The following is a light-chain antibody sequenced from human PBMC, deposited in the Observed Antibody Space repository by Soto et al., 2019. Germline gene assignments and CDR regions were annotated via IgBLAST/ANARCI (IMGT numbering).Light chain of an antibody. CDR2: GAS. Sequence: DIVLTQSPGTLSLSPGERATLSCRASQTVRDGYLAWYQQKPGQAPRLFIYGASARATGIPDRFSGSGSGTDVTLTIGGLEPEDFAVYYCQQYCVSMFTFGQGAELEIK. J-gene: IGKJ2*01. V-gene: IGKV3-20*01. CDR1: QTVRDGY. CDR3: QQYCVSMFT.